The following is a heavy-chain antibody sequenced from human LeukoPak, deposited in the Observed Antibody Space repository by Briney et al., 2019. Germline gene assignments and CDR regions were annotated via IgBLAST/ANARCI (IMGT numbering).Heavy chain of an antibody. J-gene: IGHJ4*02. CDR2: INWNGGST. CDR1: GFTFSGYA. CDR3: ASSWGGSYYLGFDY. V-gene: IGHV3-20*04. Sequence: PGGSLRLSCAASGFTFSGYAMSWVRQAPGKGLEWVSGINWNGGSTGYADSVKGRFTISRDNAKNSLYLQMNSLRAEDTALYYCASSWGGSYYLGFDYWGQGTLVTVPP. D-gene: IGHD3-10*01.